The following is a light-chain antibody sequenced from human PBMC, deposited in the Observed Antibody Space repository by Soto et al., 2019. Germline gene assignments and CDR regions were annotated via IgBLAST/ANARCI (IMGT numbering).Light chain of an antibody. J-gene: IGKJ2*01. V-gene: IGKV3-11*01. Sequence: EIVLTQSPATLSLSPGERAALSCRAIQSVGSSLAWYQQRPGQAPRLLIYDASDRATGIPARFSGSGSGTDFSLTISSLEPADFAIYYGQQRSNWTPISFGQGNKLEIK. CDR1: QSVGSS. CDR3: QQRSNWTPIS. CDR2: DAS.